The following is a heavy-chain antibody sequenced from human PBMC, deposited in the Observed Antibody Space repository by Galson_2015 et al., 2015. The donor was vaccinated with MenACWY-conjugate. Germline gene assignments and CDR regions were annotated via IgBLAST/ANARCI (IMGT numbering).Heavy chain of an antibody. CDR2: LTPHSGDT. D-gene: IGHD2-2*01. J-gene: IGHJ6*03. Sequence: SVKVSCKASGYTFTGFYLHWVRVAPGQGLEWMGRLTPHSGDTEYAQKFQDRVTMTRDISISTAYLELSSLRFDDTAIYYCARGYAGGHMDVWGEGTTVTVSS. CDR1: GYTFTGFY. V-gene: IGHV1-2*06. CDR3: ARGYAGGHMDV.